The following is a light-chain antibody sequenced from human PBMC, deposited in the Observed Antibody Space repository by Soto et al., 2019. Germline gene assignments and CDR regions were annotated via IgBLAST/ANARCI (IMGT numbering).Light chain of an antibody. V-gene: IGKV1-27*01. CDR3: QKYNSGPRT. Sequence: DIQVAQSPSSLSASVGDRVTITCRASQRIDNFLAWYQQKPGKVPKLLIYAASTLESGVPSRFSDSGSGIDFTLTISSLQPEDVANYYCQKYNSGPRTFGQGTKLEI. J-gene: IGKJ1*01. CDR2: AAS. CDR1: QRIDNF.